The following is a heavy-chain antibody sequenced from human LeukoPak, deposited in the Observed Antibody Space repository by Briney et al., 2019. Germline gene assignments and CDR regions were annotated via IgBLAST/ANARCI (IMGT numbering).Heavy chain of an antibody. CDR1: GGSISSSSYY. CDR2: IYYSGTT. J-gene: IGHJ4*02. D-gene: IGHD3-16*01. CDR3: ATYTWPPFDY. Sequence: QESGPTLVKPSETLSLTCTVSGGSISSSSYYWGWIRQPPGKGLEWIGSIYYSGTTYYNPSLKSRVTISVDTSKNQFSLKLSSVTAADTAVFYCATYTWPPFDYWGQGTLVTVSS. V-gene: IGHV4-39*01.